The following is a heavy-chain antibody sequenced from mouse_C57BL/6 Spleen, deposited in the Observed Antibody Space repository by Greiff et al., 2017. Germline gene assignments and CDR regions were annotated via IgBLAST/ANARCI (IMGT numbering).Heavy chain of an antibody. CDR1: GFTFSSYA. J-gene: IGHJ2*01. CDR2: ISRGGDYI. Sequence: EVQLVESGDGLVKPGGSLKLSCAASGFTFSSYAMSWVRQTPGQRLEWVAYISRGGDYITYADTVKGRFPLSRDNARNTLYLQMSRLKSEETARYYWTRGSSYGFDYWGQGTTLTVSA. D-gene: IGHD1-1*01. V-gene: IGHV5-9-1*02. CDR3: TRGSSYGFDY.